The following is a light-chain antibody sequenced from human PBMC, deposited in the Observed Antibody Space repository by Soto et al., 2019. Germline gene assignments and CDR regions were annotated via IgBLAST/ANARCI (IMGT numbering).Light chain of an antibody. CDR1: QSVSSW. CDR3: QQYGSSPT. V-gene: IGKV1-5*03. J-gene: IGKJ1*01. CDR2: KAS. Sequence: DIQMTQSPSTLSASVGDRVTITCRASQSVSSWLAWYQQKPGKAPNLLIYKASSLESGVPSRFSGSGSGTDFTLTISRLEPEDFAVYYCQQYGSSPTFGQGTKVDIK.